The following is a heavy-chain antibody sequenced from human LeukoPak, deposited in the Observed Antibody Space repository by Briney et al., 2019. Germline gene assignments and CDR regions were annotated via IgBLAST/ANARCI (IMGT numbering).Heavy chain of an antibody. J-gene: IGHJ4*02. CDR2: IYTSGST. CDR3: ARGRGIAAAGTPLDY. V-gene: IGHV4-4*07. D-gene: IGHD6-13*01. CDR1: GGSISSYY. Sequence: PSETLSLTCTVSGGSISSYYWSWIRQPAGKGLEWIGRIYTSGSTNYNPSLKSRVTMSVDTSKNQFSLKLSSVTAADTAVYYCARGRGIAAAGTPLDYWGQGTLVTVSS.